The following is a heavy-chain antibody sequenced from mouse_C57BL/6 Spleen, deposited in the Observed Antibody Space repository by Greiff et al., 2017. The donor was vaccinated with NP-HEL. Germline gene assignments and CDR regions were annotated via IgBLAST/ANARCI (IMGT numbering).Heavy chain of an antibody. V-gene: IGHV1-82*01. CDR3: ARNCYPLDY. Sequence: VQLQQSGPELVKPGASVKISCKASGYAFSSSWMNWVKQRPGKGLEWIGRIYPGDGDTNYNGKFKGKATLTADKSSSTAYMQLSSLTSEDSAVYFCARNCYPLDYWGQGTTLTVSS. J-gene: IGHJ2*01. D-gene: IGHD2-12*01. CDR1: GYAFSSSW. CDR2: IYPGDGDT.